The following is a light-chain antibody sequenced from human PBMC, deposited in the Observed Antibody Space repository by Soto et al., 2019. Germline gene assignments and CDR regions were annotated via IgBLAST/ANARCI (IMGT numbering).Light chain of an antibody. CDR1: SSNIGNNY. CDR2: DNN. Sequence: QSVLTQPPSVSAAPGQKVTISCSGSSSNIGNNYVSWYQQLPGTAPKLLIYDNNKRPSGIPVRFSGSKSGTSATLGITGLQTGDEADYYCGTWDSSLSAVVFGGGPKLTVL. CDR3: GTWDSSLSAVV. J-gene: IGLJ2*01. V-gene: IGLV1-51*01.